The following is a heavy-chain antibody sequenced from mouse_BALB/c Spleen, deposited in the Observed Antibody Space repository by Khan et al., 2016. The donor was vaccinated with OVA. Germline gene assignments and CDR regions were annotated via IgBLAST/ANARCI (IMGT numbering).Heavy chain of an antibody. D-gene: IGHD3-3*01. CDR1: GFSLSISGMG. CDR3: VRRRDWYFDY. CDR2: IYWDDHK. Sequence: QVTLKESGPGILQPSQTLSLTCSFPGFSLSISGMGVSWIRQPSGKGLEWLAHIYWDDHKRYNPSLKSRLTISKDTSRDQVSLKVTSVDTVDTATYYCVRRRDWYFDYWGQGTSLTVSS. V-gene: IGHV8-12*01. J-gene: IGHJ2*02.